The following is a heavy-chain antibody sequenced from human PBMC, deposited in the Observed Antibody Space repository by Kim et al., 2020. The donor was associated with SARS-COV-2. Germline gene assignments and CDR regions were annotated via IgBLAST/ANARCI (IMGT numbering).Heavy chain of an antibody. D-gene: IGHD5-12*01. CDR1: GYSFTSYW. J-gene: IGHJ6*02. CDR3: AAPKGYGGYEKDYYYYGMDV. Sequence: GESLKISCKGSGYSFTSYWISWVRQMPGKGLEWMGRIDPSDSYTNYSPSFQGHVTISADKSISTAYLQWSSLKASDTAMYYCAAPKGYGGYEKDYYYYGMDVWGQGTTVTVSS. V-gene: IGHV5-10-1*01. CDR2: IDPSDSYT.